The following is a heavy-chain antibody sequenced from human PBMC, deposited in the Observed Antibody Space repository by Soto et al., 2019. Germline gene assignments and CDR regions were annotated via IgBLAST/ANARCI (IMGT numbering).Heavy chain of an antibody. CDR2: IWYDGSNK. D-gene: IGHD6-13*01. J-gene: IGHJ4*02. CDR3: ARSYGSSWYDY. V-gene: IGHV3-33*01. CDR1: GFTFSSYG. Sequence: GGSLRLSCAASGFTFSSYGMRWVRQAPGRGLEWVAVIWYDGSNKYYADSVKGRFTISRDNSKNTLYLQMNSLRAEDTAVYYCARSYGSSWYDYWGQGTLVTVSS.